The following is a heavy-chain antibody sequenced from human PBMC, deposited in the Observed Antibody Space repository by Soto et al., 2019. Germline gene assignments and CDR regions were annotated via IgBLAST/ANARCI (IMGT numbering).Heavy chain of an antibody. CDR3: ARVGHLIAAAGVDY. CDR1: GGTFSSYA. CDR2: IIPIFGTA. J-gene: IGHJ4*02. V-gene: IGHV1-69*01. D-gene: IGHD6-13*01. Sequence: QVQLVQSGAEVKKPGSSVKVSCKAFGGTFSSYAISWVRQAPGQGLEWMGGIIPIFGTANYAQKFQGRVTITADESTSTAYMELSCLRSEDTAVYYCARVGHLIAAAGVDYWGQGTLVTVSS.